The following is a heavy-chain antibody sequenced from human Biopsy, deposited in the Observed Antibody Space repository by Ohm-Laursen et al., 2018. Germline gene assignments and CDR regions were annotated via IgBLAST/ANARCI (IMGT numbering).Heavy chain of an antibody. V-gene: IGHV4-34*08. D-gene: IGHD2-15*01. J-gene: IGHJ4*02. CDR1: GKTFSDYQ. Sequence: SETLSLTCAVFGKTFSDYQWSWIRQPPGKGLEWIGQINQAGTTNYNPSLKSRVSISADASKYEFSLRLTSVTAADTAVYLCGNEVHGRDYWGLEARVPSPQ. CDR2: INQAGTT. CDR3: GNEVHGRDY.